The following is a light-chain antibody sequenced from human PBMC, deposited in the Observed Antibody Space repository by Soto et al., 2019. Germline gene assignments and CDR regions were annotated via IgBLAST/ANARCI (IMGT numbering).Light chain of an antibody. Sequence: IQVTQAPSCLSASVGDRVTITCRTSQDIRNDLGWYQQKPGKAPKLVIYGVFNLQSGVPSRFSGSGFGTEFTLTISSLHPEDFATYYCQQSYSTPLTFGGGTKVDLK. CDR1: QDIRND. J-gene: IGKJ4*01. CDR2: GVF. V-gene: IGKV1-6*01. CDR3: QQSYSTPLT.